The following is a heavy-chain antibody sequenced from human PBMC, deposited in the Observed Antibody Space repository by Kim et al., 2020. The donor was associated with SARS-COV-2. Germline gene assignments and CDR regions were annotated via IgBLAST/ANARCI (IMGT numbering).Heavy chain of an antibody. J-gene: IGHJ6*02. CDR2: INHSGST. CDR3: AAVAGKGYYYYYGMDV. Sequence: SETLSLTCAVYGGSFSGYYWSWIRQPPGKGLEWIGEINHSGSTNYNPSLKSRVTISVDTSKNQFSLKLSSVTAADTAVYYCAAVAGKGYYYYYGMDVWGQGTTVTVSS. CDR1: GGSFSGYY. V-gene: IGHV4-34*01. D-gene: IGHD6-19*01.